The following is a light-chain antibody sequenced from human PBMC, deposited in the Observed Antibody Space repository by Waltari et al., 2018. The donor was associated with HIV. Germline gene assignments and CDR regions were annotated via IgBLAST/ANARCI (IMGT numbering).Light chain of an antibody. CDR1: ALPKKY. CDR3: QSADSSGSYV. V-gene: IGLV3-25*03. J-gene: IGLJ1*01. CDR2: KDS. Sequence: YELTQPPSVSVSPGQTARITCSGDALPKKYVYWYQQRPGQAPVLVIYKDSERPSGIPERFSGSSSGTTVTLTISGVQAEDEADYYCQSADSSGSYVFGTGTTVTVL.